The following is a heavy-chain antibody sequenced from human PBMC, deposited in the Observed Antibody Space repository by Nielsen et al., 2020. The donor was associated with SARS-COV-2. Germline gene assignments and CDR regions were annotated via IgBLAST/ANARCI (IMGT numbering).Heavy chain of an antibody. J-gene: IGHJ6*03. CDR1: GGSVSSNDW. D-gene: IGHD2-2*02. V-gene: IGHV4-4*02. CDR3: ARGHLVVVPSPILGLGPFFYSFYLDV. Sequence: SETLSLTCAVSGGSVSSNDWWTWVRQSPGKGLEWIGEVSHSGSTNYSPSLKSRVTLSMDKSRRQFSLRLASVSAADTAVYCARGHLVVVPSPILGLGPFFYSFYLDVWGKGTTVIVSS. CDR2: VSHSGST.